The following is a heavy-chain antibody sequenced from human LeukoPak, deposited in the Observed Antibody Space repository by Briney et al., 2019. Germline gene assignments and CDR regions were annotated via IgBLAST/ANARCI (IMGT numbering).Heavy chain of an antibody. Sequence: SETLSPTCTVSGGSISSSSYYWGWIRQPPGKGLEWIGSIYYSGSTYYNPSLKSRVTISVDTSKNQFSLKLSSVTAADTAVYYCARDNSDTAMVVDYWGQGTLVTVSS. J-gene: IGHJ4*02. CDR2: IYYSGST. V-gene: IGHV4-39*07. CDR1: GGSISSSSYY. D-gene: IGHD5-18*01. CDR3: ARDNSDTAMVVDY.